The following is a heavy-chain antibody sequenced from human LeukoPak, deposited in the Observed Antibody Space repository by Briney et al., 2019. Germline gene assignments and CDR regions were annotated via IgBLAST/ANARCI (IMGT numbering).Heavy chain of an antibody. J-gene: IGHJ4*02. CDR2: ISINGNT. CDR1: AFTFSTYA. V-gene: IGHV3-23*01. Sequence: PGGSLRLHCAASAFTFSTYAMGWVRQAPGKGLEWVSGISINGNTYYADSVKGRFTISRDNSKNTLFLQMSSLRAEDTAVYYCGKSHNCYDSSAYAHWGQGTLVTVSS. CDR3: GKSHNCYDSSAYAH. D-gene: IGHD3-22*01.